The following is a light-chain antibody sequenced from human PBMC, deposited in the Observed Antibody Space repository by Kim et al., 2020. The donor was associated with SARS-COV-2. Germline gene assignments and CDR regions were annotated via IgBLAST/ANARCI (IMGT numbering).Light chain of an antibody. V-gene: IGKV3-20*01. CDR2: DAS. Sequence: AGERATLSCRASQSVSSSYLAWYQQKPGQAPRLLIYDASSRATGIPDRFSGSGSGTDFTLTITRLEPEDFAVYYCQQYGSSPLTFGGGTKVDIK. CDR1: QSVSSSY. J-gene: IGKJ4*01. CDR3: QQYGSSPLT.